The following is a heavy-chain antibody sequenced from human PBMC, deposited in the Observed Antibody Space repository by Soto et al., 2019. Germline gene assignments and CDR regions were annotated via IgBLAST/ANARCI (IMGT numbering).Heavy chain of an antibody. Sequence: GASVKVSCKASGYTFTGYYMHWVRQAPGQGLEWMGWINPNSGGTNYAQKFQGWVTMTRDTSISTAYMELSRLRSDDTAVYYGARVAAAGTGYYYYGMDVWGQGTTVTVSS. J-gene: IGHJ6*02. V-gene: IGHV1-2*04. D-gene: IGHD6-13*01. CDR2: INPNSGGT. CDR3: ARVAAAGTGYYYYGMDV. CDR1: GYTFTGYY.